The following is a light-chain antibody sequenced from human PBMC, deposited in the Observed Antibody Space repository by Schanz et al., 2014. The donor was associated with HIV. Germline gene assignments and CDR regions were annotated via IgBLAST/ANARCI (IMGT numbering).Light chain of an antibody. CDR1: QSVSTN. Sequence: EILMTQSPATLSVSPGERATLSCRASQSVSTNLAWYQQKPGQAPRLLIYGASRRATGIPDRFSGSGSGTDFTLTISSLQSEDFAVYYCQQYNNWPPYTFGQGTKLEIK. CDR3: QQYNNWPPYT. J-gene: IGKJ2*01. V-gene: IGKV3D-15*01. CDR2: GAS.